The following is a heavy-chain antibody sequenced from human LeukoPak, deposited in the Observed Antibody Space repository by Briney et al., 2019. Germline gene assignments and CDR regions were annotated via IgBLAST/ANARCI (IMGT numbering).Heavy chain of an antibody. Sequence: GGSLRLSCAGSGFAVSNSYMSWVRQAPGKGLEWVSIIDSDAITYYADSVKGRFTISRDNSKNTLSLQMNSLRAEDTAIYYCVRDSTTFRFGNWGQGTLVTVSS. J-gene: IGHJ4*02. D-gene: IGHD1-26*01. CDR1: GFAVSNSY. CDR2: IDSDAIT. V-gene: IGHV3-53*01. CDR3: VRDSTTFRFGN.